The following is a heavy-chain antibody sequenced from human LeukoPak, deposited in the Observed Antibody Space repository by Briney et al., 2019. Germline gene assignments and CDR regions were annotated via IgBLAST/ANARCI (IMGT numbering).Heavy chain of an antibody. CDR3: AKREEEGIAVAGNYYYYGMDV. V-gene: IGHV3-30*18. CDR2: ISYDGSNK. Sequence: GGSLRLSCAASGFTFSSYGMHWVRQAPGKGLEWVAVISYDGSNKYYADSVKGRFTISRDNSKNTLYLQMNSLRAEDTAVYYCAKREEEGIAVAGNYYYYGMDVWGQGTTVTVSS. D-gene: IGHD6-19*01. J-gene: IGHJ6*02. CDR1: GFTFSSYG.